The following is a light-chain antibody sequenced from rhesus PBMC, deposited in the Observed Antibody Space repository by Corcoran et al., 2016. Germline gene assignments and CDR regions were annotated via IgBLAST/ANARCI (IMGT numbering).Light chain of an antibody. CDR1: QSIGSS. CDR2: YAS. J-gene: IGKJ1*01. V-gene: IGKV6-55*01. Sequence: EIVLTQSPAFQSVTLKEKVTITCQASQSIGSSLHWYQQKPDQSPKLLIKYASQSISGGPSRFSGSGSGTDFTLTINSLEAEDAATYYCQQSSSFPWTFGQGTKVEIK. CDR3: QQSSSFPWT.